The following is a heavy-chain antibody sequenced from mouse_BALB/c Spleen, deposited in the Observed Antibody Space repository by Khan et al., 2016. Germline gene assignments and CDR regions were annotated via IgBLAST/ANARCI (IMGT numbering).Heavy chain of an antibody. CDR1: GYTFTTYY. D-gene: IGHD1-1*02. CDR2: IYPGDFNT. Sequence: QVQLQQSGPELVKPGASVRISCKASGYTFTTYYIHWVKQRPGQGLEWLGWIYPGDFNTKYNEKFMGQATLTADKSSSTAYMQVSSLTSEDSAVYFCARDYLHRCGGSLYYCDYWGQGTTLTVSS. V-gene: IGHV1S56*01. J-gene: IGHJ2*01. CDR3: ARDYLHRCGGSLYYCDY.